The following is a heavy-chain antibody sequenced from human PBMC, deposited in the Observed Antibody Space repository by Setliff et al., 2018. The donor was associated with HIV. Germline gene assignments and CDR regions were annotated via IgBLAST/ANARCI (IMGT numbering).Heavy chain of an antibody. D-gene: IGHD1-1*01. CDR3: ARHGTYEAHYSYMDV. Sequence: SETLSLTCTVSGGSISSGDHYWSWIRQHPGKGLEWIGSIYHSGTTYDNPSLKSRVTISVDSSKNHFSLILSSVTAADTAVYYCARHGTYEAHYSYMDVWGKGTTVTVSS. CDR1: GGSISSGDHY. V-gene: IGHV4-39*01. CDR2: IYHSGTT. J-gene: IGHJ6*03.